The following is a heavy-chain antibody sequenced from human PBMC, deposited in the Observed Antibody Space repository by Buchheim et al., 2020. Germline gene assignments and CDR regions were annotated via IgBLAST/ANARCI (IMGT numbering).Heavy chain of an antibody. CDR3: ARDQGSSS. V-gene: IGHV3-30*04. D-gene: IGHD3-10*01. CDR2: ISYDGSNK. CDR1: GFTFSSYA. J-gene: IGHJ5*02. Sequence: QEEMVESGGGVVQPGRSLRLSCAASGFTFSSYAMHWVRKAPGKGLEWVAVISYDGSNKYYADSVKGRFTISRDNSKNTLYLQMNSLRAEDTAVYYCARDQGSSSWGQGTL.